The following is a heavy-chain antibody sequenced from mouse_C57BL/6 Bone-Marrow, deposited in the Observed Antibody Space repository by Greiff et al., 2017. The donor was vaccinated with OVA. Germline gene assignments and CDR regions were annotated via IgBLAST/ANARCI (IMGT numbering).Heavy chain of an antibody. Sequence: VQLKQSGAELVRPGASVKLSCTASGFNIKDDYMHWVKERPEQGLEWIGWIDPENGDTEYASKFQGKATITADTSSKTVYLHLSSLTSEDTAVYYCTTFRSWGQGTPLPVSS. V-gene: IGHV14-4*01. CDR1: GFNIKDDY. J-gene: IGHJ2*01. CDR3: TTFRS. CDR2: IDPENGDT.